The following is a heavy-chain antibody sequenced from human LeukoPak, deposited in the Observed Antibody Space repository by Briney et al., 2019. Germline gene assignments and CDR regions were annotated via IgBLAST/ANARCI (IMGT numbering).Heavy chain of an antibody. V-gene: IGHV3-23*01. D-gene: IGHD2/OR15-2a*01. CDR2: LTANGANT. J-gene: IGHJ4*02. CDR1: GFNFSKYI. Sequence: GGSLRLSCAASGFNFSKYIMTWVRQAPGKGLEWVSRLTANGANTYYADSVKGRFTISSDNSMNTLYLQMNSLRGEDTAIYYCVKDGRNSPAGWGRGTLVTVSS. CDR3: VKDGRNSPAG.